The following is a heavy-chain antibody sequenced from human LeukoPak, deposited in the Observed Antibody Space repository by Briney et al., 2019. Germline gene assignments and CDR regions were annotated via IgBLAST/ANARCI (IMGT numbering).Heavy chain of an antibody. J-gene: IGHJ5*02. V-gene: IGHV5-51*01. CDR1: GYSFTSYW. CDR3: ARLSTMVREPAYNWFDP. Sequence: GESLKISCKGSGYSFTSYWLGWVRQMPGKGLEWMGIIYPGDSDTRYSPSFQGQVTISADKSISTAYLQWSSLKASDTAMYYCARLSTMVREPAYNWFDPWGQGTLVTVSS. CDR2: IYPGDSDT. D-gene: IGHD3-10*01.